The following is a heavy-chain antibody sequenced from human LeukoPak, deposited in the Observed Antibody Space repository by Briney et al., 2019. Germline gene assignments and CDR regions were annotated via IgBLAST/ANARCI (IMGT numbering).Heavy chain of an antibody. Sequence: GGSLRLSCAASGFTFDDYAMHWVRQAPGKGLEWVSGISWNSYSIVYADSVKGRFTISRDNAKNSLYLHMNSLSGEDTAFYYCAKGEKKWLARQPDYWGQGTLVTVSS. CDR1: GFTFDDYA. J-gene: IGHJ4*02. CDR3: AKGEKKWLARQPDY. D-gene: IGHD6-19*01. V-gene: IGHV3-9*01. CDR2: ISWNSYSI.